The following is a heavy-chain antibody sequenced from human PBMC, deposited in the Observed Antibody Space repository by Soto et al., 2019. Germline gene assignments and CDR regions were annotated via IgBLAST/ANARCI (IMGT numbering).Heavy chain of an antibody. CDR3: ARTGGSGGSYCYCAMDD. D-gene: IGHD3-10*01. CDR2: SSGSTI. J-gene: IGHJ6*02. CDR1: GFTFGSYE. Sequence: PGGSLRLSCAASGFTFGSYEMNWVRQAPGKGLEWVSYSSGSTIYYTDSVTGRCTISRDNAKNSLYLRMKRLTAEDTSVYYCARTGGSGGSYCYCAMDDWGQETTSTVSS. V-gene: IGHV3-48*03.